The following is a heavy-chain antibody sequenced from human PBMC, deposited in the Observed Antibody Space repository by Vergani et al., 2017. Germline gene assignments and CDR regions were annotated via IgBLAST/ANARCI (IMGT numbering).Heavy chain of an antibody. D-gene: IGHD5-18*01. Sequence: QVQLVQSGSELKKPGASVKVSCKASGYTFTSYAMNWVRQAPGQGLEWVGWINTNTGNPTYAQCFTGRFVFSLDTSVSTAYLQISSLKAEDTAVYYCARVVDTAMVLYYYYYGMDVWGQGTTVTVSS. J-gene: IGHJ6*02. V-gene: IGHV7-4-1*02. CDR1: GYTFTSYA. CDR3: ARVVDTAMVLYYYYYGMDV. CDR2: INTNTGNP.